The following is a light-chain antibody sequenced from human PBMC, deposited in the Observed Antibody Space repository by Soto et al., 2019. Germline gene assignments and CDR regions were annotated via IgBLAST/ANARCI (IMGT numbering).Light chain of an antibody. CDR2: EVS. CDR1: ISDVGGYNY. V-gene: IGLV2-8*01. J-gene: IGLJ1*01. Sequence: QSVLTQPPSASGSPGQSVTISCTGTISDVGGYNYVSWYQQHPGKAPKLMIYEVSKRPSGVPDRFSGSKSGNTASLTVSGLQAEDEADYYCSSYAGSNNLPFGTGTKGTVL. CDR3: SSYAGSNNLP.